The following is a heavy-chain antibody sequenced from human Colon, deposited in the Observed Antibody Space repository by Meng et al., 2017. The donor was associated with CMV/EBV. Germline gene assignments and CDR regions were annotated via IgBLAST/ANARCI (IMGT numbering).Heavy chain of an antibody. V-gene: IGHV3-48*04. CDR2: ISSSSSTI. CDR3: AREVGQQWLAADY. Sequence: GESLKISCAASGFTFSSYSMNWVRQAPGKGLEWVSYISSSSSTIYYADSVKGRFTISRDNAKNSLYLQMNSLRAEDTAVYYCAREVGQQWLAADYWGQGTLVTVSS. J-gene: IGHJ4*02. D-gene: IGHD6-19*01. CDR1: GFTFSSYS.